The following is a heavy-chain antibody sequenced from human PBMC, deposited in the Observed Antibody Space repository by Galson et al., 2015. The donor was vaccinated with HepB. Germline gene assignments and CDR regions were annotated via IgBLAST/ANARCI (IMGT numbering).Heavy chain of an antibody. CDR1: GFTFSSYA. CDR3: AKNFAGTMVRVGIDY. J-gene: IGHJ4*02. CDR2: ISASGGST. D-gene: IGHD3-10*01. V-gene: IGHV3-23*01. Sequence: SLRLSCAASGFTFSSYAMNWVRQAPGKGLEWVSTISASGGSTYYADSVKGRFTISRDNSRNTLHLQMNSLRADDTAVYHCAKNFAGTMVRVGIDYWGQGTLVTASS.